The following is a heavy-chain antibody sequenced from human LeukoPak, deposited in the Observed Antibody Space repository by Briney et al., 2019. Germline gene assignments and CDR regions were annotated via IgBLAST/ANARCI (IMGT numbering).Heavy chain of an antibody. CDR2: VYSGGGT. V-gene: IGHV3-53*01. Sequence: GGSLRLSCAASGFTVSSNYMSWVRQAPGQGLEWVSVVYSGGGTYYADSVKGRFAISRDNSKNTQYLQMNSLRAEDTAVYYCAKDLSSIGARQDYWGQGTLVTVSS. CDR3: AKDLSSIGARQDY. D-gene: IGHD6-6*01. J-gene: IGHJ4*02. CDR1: GFTVSSNY.